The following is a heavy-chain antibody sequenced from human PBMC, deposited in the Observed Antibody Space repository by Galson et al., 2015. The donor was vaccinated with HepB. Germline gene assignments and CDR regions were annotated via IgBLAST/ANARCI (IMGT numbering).Heavy chain of an antibody. CDR1: GFTFSNYW. V-gene: IGHV3-7*01. D-gene: IGHD1-26*01. J-gene: IGHJ4*02. CDR2: IKQDEGEK. Sequence: SLRLSCAASGFTFSNYWMSWVRQAPGKGLEWVANIKQDEGEKYYVDSVKGRFIISRDNAKNSLYLQMNSLRAEDTAVYYCARQPIMAGATGGFDYWGQGTLVTVSS. CDR3: ARQPIMAGATGGFDY.